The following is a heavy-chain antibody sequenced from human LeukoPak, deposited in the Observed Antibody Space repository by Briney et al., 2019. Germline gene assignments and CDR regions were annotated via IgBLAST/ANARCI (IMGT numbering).Heavy chain of an antibody. J-gene: IGHJ4*02. V-gene: IGHV1-69*04. CDR3: ARNREYSSSPEGADY. D-gene: IGHD6-6*01. Sequence: SVKVSCKASGYTFTSYGISWVRQAPGQGLEWMGRIIPILGIANYAQKFQGRVTITADESTSTAYMELSSLRSEDTAVYYCARNREYSSSPEGADYWGQGTLVTVSS. CDR1: GYTFTSYG. CDR2: IIPILGIA.